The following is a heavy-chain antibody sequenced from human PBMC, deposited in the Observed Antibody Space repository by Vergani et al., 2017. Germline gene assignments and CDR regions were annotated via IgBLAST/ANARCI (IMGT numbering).Heavy chain of an antibody. CDR1: GFTFSSYA. CDR2: ISGSGGST. Sequence: EVQLLESGGGLVQPGGSLRLSCAASGFTFSSYAMSWVRQAPGKGLEWVSAISGSGGSTYYADSVKGRFTISRDNSKNTLYLQMNSLRAEDTAVDYCAKDPDGTTVTTAFDPWGQGSLVTVSS. D-gene: IGHD4-11*01. V-gene: IGHV3-23*01. CDR3: AKDPDGTTVTTAFDP. J-gene: IGHJ5*02.